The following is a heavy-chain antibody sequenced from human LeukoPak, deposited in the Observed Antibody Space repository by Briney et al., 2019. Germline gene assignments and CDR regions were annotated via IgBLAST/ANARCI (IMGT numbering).Heavy chain of an antibody. CDR1: GFTFSSYS. CDR2: ISSSSSYI. Sequence: GGSLRLSCAASGFTFSSYSMNWVRQAPGKGLEWVSSISSSSSYIYYADSVKGRFTISRDNAKNSLYLQMNSLRAEDTAVYYCAGGIYYYDSSGYGYWGQGTLVTVSS. J-gene: IGHJ4*02. CDR3: AGGIYYYDSSGYGY. V-gene: IGHV3-21*01. D-gene: IGHD3-22*01.